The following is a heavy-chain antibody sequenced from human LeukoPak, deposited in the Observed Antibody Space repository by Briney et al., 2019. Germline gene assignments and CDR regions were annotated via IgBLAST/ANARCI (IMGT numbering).Heavy chain of an antibody. J-gene: IGHJ5*02. Sequence: SETLSLTCAVYGGSFSGYYWSWIRQPPGKGLEWIGYIYYSGSTNYNPSLKSRVTISVDTSKNQFSLKLSSVTAADTAVYYCTGSITMVRGVEWFDPWGQGTLVTVSS. CDR1: GGSFSGYY. CDR3: TGSITMVRGVEWFDP. V-gene: IGHV4-59*01. CDR2: IYYSGST. D-gene: IGHD3-10*01.